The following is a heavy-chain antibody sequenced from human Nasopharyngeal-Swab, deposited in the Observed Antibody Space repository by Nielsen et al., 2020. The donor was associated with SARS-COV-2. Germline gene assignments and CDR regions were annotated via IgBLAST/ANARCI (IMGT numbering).Heavy chain of an antibody. CDR3: ARLRYYSSDY. D-gene: IGHD1-26*01. CDR2: ISSSSRTI. CDR1: GFTFNTYD. J-gene: IGHJ4*02. Sequence: GESLKISCVASGFTFNTYDMNWVRQAPGKGLEWLSYISSSSRTIYYADSVKGRFTISRDNAKNSLYLQMNTLRDEDTAVYYYARLRYYSSDYWGQGTLVTVSS. V-gene: IGHV3-48*02.